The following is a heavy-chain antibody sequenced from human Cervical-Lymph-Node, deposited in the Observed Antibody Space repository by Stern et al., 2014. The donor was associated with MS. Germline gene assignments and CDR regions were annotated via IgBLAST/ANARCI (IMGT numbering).Heavy chain of an antibody. J-gene: IGHJ4*02. V-gene: IGHV3-74*01. CDR3: ARDSSGRDDF. Sequence: EMQLVESGGGLVKPGGSLRLSCGASGFTFSSYWLHWFRQAPGQGLGRVSRIDTDGGTTNYADSVKGRFTISRDNAENTLYLQMNSLRAEDTDVYYCARDSSGRDDFWGQGTLVTVSS. CDR1: GFTFSSYW. D-gene: IGHD6-25*01. CDR2: IDTDGGTT.